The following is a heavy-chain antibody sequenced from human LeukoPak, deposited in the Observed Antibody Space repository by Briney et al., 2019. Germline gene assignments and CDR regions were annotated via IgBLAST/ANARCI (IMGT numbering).Heavy chain of an antibody. CDR2: IYYSGST. CDR1: GGSISSYY. D-gene: IGHD2-2*01. V-gene: IGHV4-59*01. Sequence: TLETLSLTCTVSGGSISSYYWSWIRQPAGKGLEWIGYIYYSGSTNYNPSLKSRVTISVDTSKNQFSLKLSSVTAADTAVYYCARALTVVVPAARYYYYMDVWGKGTTVTVSS. J-gene: IGHJ6*03. CDR3: ARALTVVVPAARYYYYMDV.